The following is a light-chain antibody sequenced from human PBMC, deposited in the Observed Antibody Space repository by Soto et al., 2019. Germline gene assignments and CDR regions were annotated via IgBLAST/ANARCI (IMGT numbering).Light chain of an antibody. Sequence: QSVLTQPPSASGSPGQSVTISCAGTINDVGGYNYVSWYQQHPGKVPQLMIYQVTKRPSGVPDRFSASKSDTTASLTISGVQAEDEGDYYCMSYAGGNSFVFGTGTKLTVL. CDR1: INDVGGYNY. J-gene: IGLJ1*01. CDR2: QVT. V-gene: IGLV2-8*01. CDR3: MSYAGGNSFV.